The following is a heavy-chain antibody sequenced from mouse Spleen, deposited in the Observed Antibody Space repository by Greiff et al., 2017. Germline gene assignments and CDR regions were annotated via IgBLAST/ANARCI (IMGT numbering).Heavy chain of an antibody. CDR2: ISSGGGNT. Sequence: EVKLVESGGGLVKLGGSLKLSCAASGFTFSSYAMSWVRQTPEKRLEWVATISSGGGNTYYPDSVKGRFTISRDNAKNTLYLQMSSLKSEDTAMYYCAREGALRRGFAYWGQGTLVTVSA. CDR1: GFTFSSYA. CDR3: AREGALRRGFAY. D-gene: IGHD2-12*01. J-gene: IGHJ3*01. V-gene: IGHV5-9*04.